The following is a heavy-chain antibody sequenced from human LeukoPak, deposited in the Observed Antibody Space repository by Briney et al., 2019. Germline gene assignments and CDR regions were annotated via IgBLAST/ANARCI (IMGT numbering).Heavy chain of an antibody. Sequence: PGGSLRLSCAASGFTVSSNYMSWVRQAPGKGLEWVSVIYSGGSTYYADSVKGRFTISRDNSKNTLYLQMNSLRAEDTAVYYCATYYDILTGYYSPPVPYYFDYWGQGTLVTVSS. CDR1: GFTVSSNY. J-gene: IGHJ4*02. CDR3: ATYYDILTGYYSPPVPYYFDY. D-gene: IGHD3-9*01. CDR2: IYSGGST. V-gene: IGHV3-53*01.